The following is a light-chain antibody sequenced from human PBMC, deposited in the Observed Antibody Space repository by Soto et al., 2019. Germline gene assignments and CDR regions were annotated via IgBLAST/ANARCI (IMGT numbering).Light chain of an antibody. CDR3: SSYTSSSTYV. CDR1: SSDVGIYDY. J-gene: IGLJ1*01. V-gene: IGLV2-14*01. CDR2: EVS. Sequence: QSALTQPASVSGSPGQSITISCTGTSSDVGIYDYVSWYQQHPGNAPKLMIYEVSNLPSGVSNRFSGSKSGNTASLTISGLQAGDEADYYCSSYTSSSTYVFGTGTKLTVL.